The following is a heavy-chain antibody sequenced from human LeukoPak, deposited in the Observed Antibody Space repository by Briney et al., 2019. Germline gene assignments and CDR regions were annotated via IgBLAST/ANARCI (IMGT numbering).Heavy chain of an antibody. CDR3: ARRAYYDSSGYHPTSGYFDL. Sequence: SETLSITCTVSGGSIFSYYWNWIRQPPGKGLEWLGYIYSNGITNYSPSLRSRGTISIATSKNQISLRLTSVTAADTAIYYCARRAYYDSSGYHPTSGYFDLWGRGTLVTVSS. CDR2: IYSNGIT. CDR1: GGSIFSYY. J-gene: IGHJ2*01. V-gene: IGHV4-4*08. D-gene: IGHD3-22*01.